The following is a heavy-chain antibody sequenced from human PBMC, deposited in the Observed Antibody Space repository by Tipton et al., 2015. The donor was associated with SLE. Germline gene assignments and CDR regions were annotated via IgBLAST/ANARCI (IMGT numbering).Heavy chain of an antibody. CDR2: VYPSGGS. CDR1: GGSINAYY. J-gene: IGHJ5*02. Sequence: TLSLTCTVFGGSINAYYWTWIRQPPGKGLEYIGYVYPSGGSDYNPSLSGRVTISFDTSKNQFSLRLTSATAADTAVYYCAREGRWAGGNNWFAHWGQGTLVTVSS. D-gene: IGHD5-24*01. V-gene: IGHV4-59*01. CDR3: AREGRWAGGNNWFAH.